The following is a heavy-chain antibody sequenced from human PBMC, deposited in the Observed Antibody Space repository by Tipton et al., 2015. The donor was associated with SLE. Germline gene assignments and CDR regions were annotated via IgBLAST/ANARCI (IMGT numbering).Heavy chain of an antibody. D-gene: IGHD2-2*01. CDR3: ARDGFIVVVPALDY. J-gene: IGHJ4*02. CDR2: ISYDGTNK. CDR1: GFTFNSYA. Sequence: SLRLSCAASGFTFNSYAMHWVRQAPGKGLEWVAVISYDGTNKYYADSVKGRFTISRDNSKNTLYLQMKSLRAEDTAVYYCARDGFIVVVPALDYWGQGTLVSVSS. V-gene: IGHV3-30*04.